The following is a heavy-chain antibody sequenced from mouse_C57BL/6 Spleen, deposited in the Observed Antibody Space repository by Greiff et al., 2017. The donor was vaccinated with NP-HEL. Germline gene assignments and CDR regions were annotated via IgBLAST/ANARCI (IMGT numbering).Heavy chain of an antibody. CDR2: IDPSDSYT. J-gene: IGHJ2*01. V-gene: IGHV1-50*01. CDR3: ARGILRSPFDY. D-gene: IGHD1-1*01. Sequence: QVQLQQPGAELVKPGASVKLSCKASGCTFTSYWMQWVKQRPGQGLEWIGEIDPSDSYTNYNQKFKGKATLTVDTSSSTAYMQLSSLTSEDSAVYYRARGILRSPFDYWGQGTTLTVSS. CDR1: GCTFTSYW.